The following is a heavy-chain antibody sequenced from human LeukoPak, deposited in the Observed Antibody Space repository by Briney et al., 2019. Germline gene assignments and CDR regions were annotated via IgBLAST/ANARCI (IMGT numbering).Heavy chain of an antibody. J-gene: IGHJ4*02. CDR2: INPSGGST. CDR3: ARAQRFLEWLFGF. V-gene: IGHV1-46*01. D-gene: IGHD3-3*01. Sequence: ASVKVSCKASGYTFTSYYMHWVRQAPGQGLEWMGIINPSGGSTSYAQKFQGGVTMTRDMSTSTVYMELSSLRSEDTAVYYCARAQRFLEWLFGFWGQGTLVTVSS. CDR1: GYTFTSYY.